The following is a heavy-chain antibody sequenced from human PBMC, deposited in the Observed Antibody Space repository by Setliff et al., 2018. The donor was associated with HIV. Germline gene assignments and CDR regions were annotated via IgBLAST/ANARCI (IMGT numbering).Heavy chain of an antibody. CDR1: GYTFTSYG. Sequence: ASVKVSCKASGYTFTSYGNSWVRQAPGQGLEWMGWINPNSGGTNYAQNFQGRVTMTRDTSISTAYMELSRLRSDETAVYYCARDYYDSSGYYQYYFDYWGQGTLVTVSS. CDR3: ARDYYDSSGYYQYYFDY. J-gene: IGHJ4*02. D-gene: IGHD3-22*01. CDR2: INPNSGGT. V-gene: IGHV1-2*02.